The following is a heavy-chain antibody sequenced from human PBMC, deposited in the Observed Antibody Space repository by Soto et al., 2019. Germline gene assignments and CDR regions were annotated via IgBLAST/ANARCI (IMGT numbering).Heavy chain of an antibody. D-gene: IGHD2-2*01. CDR1: GGTFTNYA. Sequence: SVKVSCKASGGTFTNYAFSWVRQAPGQGLEWMGGIIPIFGTPDYAQKFQGRVTITADESTRTASMDLSSLRSDDTAVYYCARERSVGYCITTTCPKPFYYYAMDVWGQGTTVTVSS. J-gene: IGHJ6*02. V-gene: IGHV1-69*13. CDR3: ARERSVGYCITTTCPKPFYYYAMDV. CDR2: IIPIFGTP.